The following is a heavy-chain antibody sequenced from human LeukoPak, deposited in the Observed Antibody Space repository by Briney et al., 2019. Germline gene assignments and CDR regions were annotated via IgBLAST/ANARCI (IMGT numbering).Heavy chain of an antibody. CDR1: GFTFSSYW. D-gene: IGHD5-18*01. CDR2: INSDGSST. V-gene: IGHV3-74*01. CDR3: ARGSVTTGPFGMDV. J-gene: IGHJ4*02. Sequence: GGSLRLSCAASGFTFSSYWMHWVRQAPGKGLVWVSRINSDGSSTSYADSVKGRFTISKDNSKNTLYLQMNSLRAEDTAVYYCARGSVTTGPFGMDVWGQGTLVTVSS.